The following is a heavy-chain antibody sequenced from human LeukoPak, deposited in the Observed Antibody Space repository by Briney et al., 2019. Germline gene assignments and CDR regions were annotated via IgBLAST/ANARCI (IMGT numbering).Heavy chain of an antibody. Sequence: ASVNVSCKASGYTFTSYAMHWVRQAPGQRLEWMGWINAGNGNTKYSQKFQGRVTITRDTSASTAYMELSSLRSEDTAVYYCARVYSSGWYGYFDYWGRGTLVTVSS. CDR3: ARVYSSGWYGYFDY. CDR1: GYTFTSYA. J-gene: IGHJ4*02. D-gene: IGHD6-13*01. CDR2: INAGNGNT. V-gene: IGHV1-3*01.